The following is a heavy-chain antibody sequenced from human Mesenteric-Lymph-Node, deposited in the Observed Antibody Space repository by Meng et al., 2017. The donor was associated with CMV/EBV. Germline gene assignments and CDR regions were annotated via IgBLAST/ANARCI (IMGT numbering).Heavy chain of an antibody. D-gene: IGHD6-19*01. Sequence: GGSLRLSCAASGFTFNNYAMNWVRQLPGEGLEWVSAVRGNGINTYYADSVKGRFSISRDNSKNTVYLQMNSLRAEDTAIYYCAKPFYSGGWYGAFASWGQGTLVTVSS. J-gene: IGHJ4*02. CDR1: GFTFNNYA. CDR2: VRGNGINT. V-gene: IGHV3-23*01. CDR3: AKPFYSGGWYGAFAS.